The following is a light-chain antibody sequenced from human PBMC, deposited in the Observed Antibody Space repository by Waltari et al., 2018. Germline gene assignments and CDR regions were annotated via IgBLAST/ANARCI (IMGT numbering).Light chain of an antibody. Sequence: DIQMTQSPSSLSASVGARVTITCRASQSISNHLNWYQQKLGKAPKLLIYGASSLQSGVPSRFRGDGSGTDFILTISSLKPEDFGTYYCQQSYSTPWAFGQGTKVEIK. V-gene: IGKV1-39*01. CDR1: QSISNH. J-gene: IGKJ1*01. CDR2: GAS. CDR3: QQSYSTPWA.